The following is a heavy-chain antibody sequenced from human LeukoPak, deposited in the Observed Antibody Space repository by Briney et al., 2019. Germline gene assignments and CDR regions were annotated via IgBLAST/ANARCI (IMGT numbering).Heavy chain of an antibody. V-gene: IGHV4-34*01. D-gene: IGHD1-26*01. CDR1: GGSFSGYY. CDR3: ARVYWSKKVGATNADY. Sequence: SETLSLTCAVYGGSFSGYYWSWIRQPPGKGLEWIGEISQSGSTNYNPSLKSRVTISVDTSKNQFSLKLSSVAAADTAVYYCARVYWSKKVGATNADYWGQGTLVTVSS. CDR2: ISQSGST. J-gene: IGHJ4*02.